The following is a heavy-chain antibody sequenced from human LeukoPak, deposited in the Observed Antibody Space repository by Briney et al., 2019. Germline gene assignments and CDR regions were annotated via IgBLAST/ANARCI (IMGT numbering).Heavy chain of an antibody. CDR1: GFAFSNYE. CDR2: ISPSGGTI. Sequence: GGSLRLSCAASGFAFSNYEMNGVRQAPGKGLEWVSYISPSGGTITYADSVKGRFTISRDNAKNSLYLQMNSLAAEDTAVYYCVRVRYCSSTNCHGGWFDPWGQGTLVTVSS. V-gene: IGHV3-48*03. D-gene: IGHD2-2*01. J-gene: IGHJ5*02. CDR3: VRVRYCSSTNCHGGWFDP.